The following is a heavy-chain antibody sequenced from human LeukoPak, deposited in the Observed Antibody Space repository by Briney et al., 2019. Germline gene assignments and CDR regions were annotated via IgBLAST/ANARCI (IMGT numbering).Heavy chain of an antibody. CDR2: ISSSGSTI. V-gene: IGHV3-48*03. CDR3: ASSGWYGLYYFDY. CDR1: GFTFSSYE. J-gene: IGHJ4*02. Sequence: QPGGSLRLSCAASGFTFSSYEVNWVRQAPGKGLEWVSYISSSGSTIYYADSVKGRFTISRDNAKNSLYLQMNSLRAEDTAVYYCASSGWYGLYYFDYWGQGTLVTVSS. D-gene: IGHD6-19*01.